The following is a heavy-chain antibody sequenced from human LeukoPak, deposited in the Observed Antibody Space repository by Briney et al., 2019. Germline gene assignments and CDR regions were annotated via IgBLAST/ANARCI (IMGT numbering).Heavy chain of an antibody. V-gene: IGHV4-39*01. J-gene: IGHJ6*03. CDR1: GDSISASSYY. CDR2: IYYSGST. Sequence: SETLSLTCSVSGDSISASSYYWGWIRQPPGKGLEWIGTIYYSGSTYYNPSLTSRVTISVDTSKNQFSLKLSSVTAADTAVYYCARHKDYYYSYMDVWGKGTTVTISS. CDR3: ARHKDYYYSYMDV.